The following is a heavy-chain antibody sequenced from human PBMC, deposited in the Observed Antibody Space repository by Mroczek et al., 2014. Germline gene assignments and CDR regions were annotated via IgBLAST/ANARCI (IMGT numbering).Heavy chain of an antibody. CDR1: GGSFSGYY. V-gene: IGHV4-34*01. Sequence: QVQLQQWGAGLLKPSETLSLTCAVYGGSFSGYYWSWIRQPPGKGLEWIGEINHSGSTNYNPSLKSRVTISVDTSKNQFSLKLSSVTAADTAVYYCARDLEWLLHNWFDPWGQGTLVTVSS. CDR2: INHSGST. J-gene: IGHJ5*02. D-gene: IGHD3-3*01. CDR3: ARDLEWLLHNWFDP.